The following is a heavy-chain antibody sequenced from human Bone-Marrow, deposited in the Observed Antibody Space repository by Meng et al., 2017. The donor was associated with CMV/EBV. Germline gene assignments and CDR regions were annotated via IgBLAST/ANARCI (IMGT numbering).Heavy chain of an antibody. V-gene: IGHV3-21*01. CDR2: ISSSSSYI. CDR1: GFTFSSYS. CDR3: ARGRMANTMGRGVISRGYYFDY. J-gene: IGHJ4*02. D-gene: IGHD3-10*01. Sequence: GESLKISCAASGFTFSSYSMNWVRQAPGKGLEWVSSISSSSSYIYYADSVKGRFTISRDNAKNSLYLQMNSLRAEDTAVYYCARGRMANTMGRGVISRGYYFDYWGQGTLVTVSS.